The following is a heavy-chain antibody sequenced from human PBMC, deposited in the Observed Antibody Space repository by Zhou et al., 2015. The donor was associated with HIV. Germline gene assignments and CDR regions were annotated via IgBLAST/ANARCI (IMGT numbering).Heavy chain of an antibody. J-gene: IGHJ2*01. CDR1: GYSFTDYY. CDR3: ARERGRHFEPKKEEHYRGKFFDL. Sequence: QVQLVQSGAAVEKPGASMKVSCKASGYSFTDYYIHWVRQAPGQGLEYMGGILPSTKSPTYAHKFRGRISISTAGVPPVVSLALANLTYDDTATYFCARERGRHFEPKKEEHYRGKFFDLWGRGTWVRVS. CDR2: ILPSTKSP. V-gene: IGHV1-2*02. D-gene: IGHD3-16*02.